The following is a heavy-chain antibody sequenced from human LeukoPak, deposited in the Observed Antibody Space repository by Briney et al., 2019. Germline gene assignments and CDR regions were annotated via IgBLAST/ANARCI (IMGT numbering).Heavy chain of an antibody. Sequence: GGSMRLSCAATGFAFNRYSMNWVRQTPEKGLEWVPSISSSSNYMYYAASVKGRFTISRDNSKNTLYLQMNSLRAEDMAVYYCANLWFGETTRGYWGQGTLVTVSS. CDR2: ISSSSNYM. J-gene: IGHJ4*02. V-gene: IGHV3-21*04. D-gene: IGHD3-10*01. CDR1: GFAFNRYS. CDR3: ANLWFGETTRGY.